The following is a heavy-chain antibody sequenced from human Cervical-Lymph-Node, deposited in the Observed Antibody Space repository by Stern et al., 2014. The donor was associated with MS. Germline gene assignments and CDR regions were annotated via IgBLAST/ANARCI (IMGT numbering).Heavy chain of an antibody. Sequence: VQLEESGPGLVKPSETLSLTCNVSGGSISSGSYYWSWIRQSPGKGLEWIGYIYHGGTTNYNPSLKSRVTISIDTSKNQFSLKLNSVTAADTAVYYCARDQGTSWFDYWGQGALVTVSS. CDR3: ARDQGTSWFDY. D-gene: IGHD2-2*01. V-gene: IGHV4-61*01. CDR2: IYHGGTT. CDR1: GGSISSGSYY. J-gene: IGHJ4*02.